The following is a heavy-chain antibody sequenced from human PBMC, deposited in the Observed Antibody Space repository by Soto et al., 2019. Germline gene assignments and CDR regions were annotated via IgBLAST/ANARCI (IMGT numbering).Heavy chain of an antibody. Sequence: QVQLVQSGAEVKKPGASVKVSCKASGYTFTSYGISWVRQAPGQGLEWMGWISAYNGNTNYAQKLQGRVTMTTDTSKSTAYMELRSLRSDETAVYYCARDPEGKGSSGWLGYFQHWGQGTLVTVSS. D-gene: IGHD3-22*01. CDR1: GYTFTSYG. V-gene: IGHV1-18*01. CDR2: ISAYNGNT. J-gene: IGHJ1*01. CDR3: ARDPEGKGSSGWLGYFQH.